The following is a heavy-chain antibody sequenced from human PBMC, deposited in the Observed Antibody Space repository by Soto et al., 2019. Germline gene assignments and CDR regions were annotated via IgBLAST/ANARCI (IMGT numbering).Heavy chain of an antibody. V-gene: IGHV1-2*04. CDR1: GYTFTGYY. D-gene: IGHD1-26*01. Sequence: ASVKVSCKASGYTFTGYYMHWVRQAPGQGLEWMGWINPNSGGTNYAQKFQGWVTMTRDTSISTAYMELSRLRSDDTAVYYCARGELPGLLNYYGMDVWGQGTTVTVSS. J-gene: IGHJ6*02. CDR2: INPNSGGT. CDR3: ARGELPGLLNYYGMDV.